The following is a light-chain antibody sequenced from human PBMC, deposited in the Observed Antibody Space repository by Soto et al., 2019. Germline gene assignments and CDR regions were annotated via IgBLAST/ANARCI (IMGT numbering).Light chain of an antibody. CDR3: SLYTSSSHWE. V-gene: IGLV2-14*01. J-gene: IGLJ3*02. CDR2: DVS. CDR1: SSDVGGYNY. Sequence: QSALTQPASVSGSPGQSITISCTGTSSDVGGYNYVSWYQQHPGKAPKLMIYDVSNRPSGVANRFSGSKSGNTASLTISGLQAEDEADYYCSLYTSSSHWEFGGGPKLT.